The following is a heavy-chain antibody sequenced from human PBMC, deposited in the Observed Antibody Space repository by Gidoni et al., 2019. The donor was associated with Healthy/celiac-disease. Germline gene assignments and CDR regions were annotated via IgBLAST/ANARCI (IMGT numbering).Heavy chain of an antibody. V-gene: IGHV4-4*02. J-gene: IGHJ3*02. CDR2: INHSGST. D-gene: IGHD6-6*01. CDR3: AGAGEGIAARHAFDI. CDR1: GGSSSSSNW. Sequence: QVQLQESGPGRVKPSGTLSLTCAVSGGSSSSSNWWSWVRQPPGKGLEWIGGINHSGSTNYNPSLKRRVTISVDKSKNQFSLKLSSVAAADTAVYYCAGAGEGIAARHAFDIWGQGTMVTVSS.